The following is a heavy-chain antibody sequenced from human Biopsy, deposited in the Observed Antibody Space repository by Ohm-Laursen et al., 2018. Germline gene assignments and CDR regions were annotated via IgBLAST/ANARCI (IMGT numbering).Heavy chain of an antibody. CDR2: IIPIFGTA. Sequence: SVKVSCKASGGTFTNYAISWVRQAPGQGLEWMGGIIPIFGTANYAQKFQGRVTITADESTSTAYMELSSLRSDDTAVYYCARYALGGGSYRFFYWGQGSLVTVSS. D-gene: IGHD1-26*01. CDR3: ARYALGGGSYRFFY. J-gene: IGHJ4*02. V-gene: IGHV1-69*13. CDR1: GGTFTNYA.